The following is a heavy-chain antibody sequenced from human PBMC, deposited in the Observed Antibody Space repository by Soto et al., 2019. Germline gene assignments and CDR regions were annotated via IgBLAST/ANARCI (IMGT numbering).Heavy chain of an antibody. D-gene: IGHD6-13*01. CDR2: IYYSGST. J-gene: IGHJ4*02. CDR3: ARHSWYSSSWSPFDY. Sequence: SETLSLTCAVYGGSFSGYYWTWIRQPPGKGLEWIGSIYYSGSTYYNPSLKSRVTISVDTSKNQFSLKLSSVTAADTAVYYCARHSWYSSSWSPFDYWGQGTLVTVSS. V-gene: IGHV4-34*01. CDR1: GGSFSGYY.